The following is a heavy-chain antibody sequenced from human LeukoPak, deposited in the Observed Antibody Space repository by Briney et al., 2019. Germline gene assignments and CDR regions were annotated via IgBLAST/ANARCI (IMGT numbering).Heavy chain of an antibody. CDR3: AKVTSLGFFDY. CDR1: GFTFSSYV. D-gene: IGHD2-2*01. Sequence: GGSLRLSCAASGFTFSSYVMTWVRQAPGKGLEWVSGISGSGGSTYYADSVKGRFTISRDNSKNTLYPLMNSLRAEDTAVYYCAKVTSLGFFDYWGQGTLVTVSS. CDR2: ISGSGGST. V-gene: IGHV3-23*01. J-gene: IGHJ4*02.